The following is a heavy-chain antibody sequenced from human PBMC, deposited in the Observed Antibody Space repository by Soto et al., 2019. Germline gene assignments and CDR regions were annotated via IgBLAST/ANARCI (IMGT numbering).Heavy chain of an antibody. CDR2: IYYSGST. J-gene: IGHJ4*02. D-gene: IGHD4-17*01. CDR3: ARAYGDYARPTLIDY. V-gene: IGHV4-59*01. CDR1: GGSISSYY. Sequence: SETLSLTCTVSGGSISSYYWSWIRQPPGKGLEWIGYIYYSGSTNYNPSLKSRVTISVDTSKNQFSLKLSSVTAADTAVYYCARAYGDYARPTLIDYWGQGTLVTVSA.